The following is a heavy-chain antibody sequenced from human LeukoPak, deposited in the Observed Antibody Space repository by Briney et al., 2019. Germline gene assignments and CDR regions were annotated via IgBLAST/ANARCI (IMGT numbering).Heavy chain of an antibody. CDR3: ARGISPRASVLRFLEWTSNWFDP. Sequence: SETLSLTCTVSGGSISSVGYYWSWIRQHPGKGLEWIGYIYYSGSTYYNPSLKSRVTISVDTSKKKFSLKLSSVTAADTAVYYCARGISPRASVLRFLEWTSNWFDPWGQGTLVTVSS. D-gene: IGHD3-3*01. CDR1: GGSISSVGYY. J-gene: IGHJ5*02. V-gene: IGHV4-31*03. CDR2: IYYSGST.